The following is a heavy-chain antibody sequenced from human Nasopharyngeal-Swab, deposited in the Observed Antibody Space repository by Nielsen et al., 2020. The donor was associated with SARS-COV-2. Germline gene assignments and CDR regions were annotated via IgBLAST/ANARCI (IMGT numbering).Heavy chain of an antibody. CDR3: AKDSPLYYDILTGYQKRYNWFDP. J-gene: IGHJ5*02. Sequence: SETLSLTCADYGGSFSGYSWSWIRQPPGKGLEWIGEINHSGGTNYNPSLKSRVTISVDTSKNQFSLKLSSVTAADAAVYYCAKDSPLYYDILTGYQKRYNWFDPWGQGTLVTVSS. CDR1: GGSFSGYS. CDR2: INHSGGT. D-gene: IGHD3-9*01. V-gene: IGHV4-34*01.